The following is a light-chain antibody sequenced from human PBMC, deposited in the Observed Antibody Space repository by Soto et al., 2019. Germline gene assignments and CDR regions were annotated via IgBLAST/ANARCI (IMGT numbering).Light chain of an antibody. CDR1: QSIGRY. CDR2: DVS. Sequence: EIVLTQSPATLSLSAGERATLSCRASQSIGRYLAWYQQTPGQVPRLLIYDVSDRATGIPARFSGSGSGTDFTLTISSLEPEDFAVYYCQQRLSWPLTFGGGTKVESK. CDR3: QQRLSWPLT. J-gene: IGKJ4*01. V-gene: IGKV3-11*01.